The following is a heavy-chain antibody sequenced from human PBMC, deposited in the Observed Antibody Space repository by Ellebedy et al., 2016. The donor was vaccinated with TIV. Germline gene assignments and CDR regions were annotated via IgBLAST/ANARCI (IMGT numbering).Heavy chain of an antibody. CDR1: RSTFSRYW. CDR3: ASSPSQGY. J-gene: IGHJ4*02. V-gene: IGHV3-53*01. CDR2: IYSGGNT. Sequence: GESLKISCAASRSTFSRYWMSWVRQAPGKGLEWVSVIYSGGNTFYAESVKGRFTISRDSSQNTLYLQMDSLRAEDTAVYYCASSPSQGYWGQGTLVTVSS.